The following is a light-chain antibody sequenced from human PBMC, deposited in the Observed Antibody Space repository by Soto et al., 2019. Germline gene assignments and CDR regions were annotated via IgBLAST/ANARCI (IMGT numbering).Light chain of an antibody. V-gene: IGKV3-15*01. CDR1: QSVTTN. Sequence: ETVLTQSPATLSLSPGERATFSCRASQSVTTNLVWYQQKPGQLPRLRIYGASTMATGIPARFSGSGSGTEFTLSISSLQSDDFAIYHCQQYHSWPHTFGQGTKLEIK. CDR3: QQYHSWPHT. J-gene: IGKJ2*01. CDR2: GAS.